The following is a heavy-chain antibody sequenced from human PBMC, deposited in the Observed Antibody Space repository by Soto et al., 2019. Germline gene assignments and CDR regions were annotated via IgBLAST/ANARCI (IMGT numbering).Heavy chain of an antibody. V-gene: IGHV1-2*02. J-gene: IGHJ4*02. CDR3: ARHRFSSGSAYFDS. CDR1: GYTFSDHF. D-gene: IGHD3-22*01. CDR2: INPGNAAT. Sequence: GASVKVSCKASGYTFSDHFVHWVRQAPGQGLEWMGSINPGNAATDSAQKFQGRVTLATDTSTNTAYMELSRLRSDDTAVYYCARHRFSSGSAYFDSWGQGTLVTVS.